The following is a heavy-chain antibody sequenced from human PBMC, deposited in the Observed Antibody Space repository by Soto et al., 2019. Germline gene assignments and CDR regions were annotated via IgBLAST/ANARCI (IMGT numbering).Heavy chain of an antibody. CDR3: ARTSAAGKYYYGMDV. J-gene: IGHJ6*02. Sequence: GGSLRLSCAASGFTVTSGSMSWVRQAPGRGLEWVSVIYSGGGTYYAGSVRGRFTISADKSISTAYLQWSSLKASDTAMYYCARTSAAGKYYYGMDVWGQGTTVTVSS. V-gene: IGHV3-53*01. CDR1: GFTVTSGS. CDR2: IYSGGGT. D-gene: IGHD6-13*01.